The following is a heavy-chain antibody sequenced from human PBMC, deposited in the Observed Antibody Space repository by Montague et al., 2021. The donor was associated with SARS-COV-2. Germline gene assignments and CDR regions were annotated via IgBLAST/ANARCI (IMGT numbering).Heavy chain of an antibody. V-gene: IGHV4-59*13. J-gene: IGHJ5*02. D-gene: IGHD3-16*02. CDR2: TYYSGVA. Sequence: SETLSLTCTVSGDSMRSSYWNWIRQPPGKGLEYIGYTYYSGVANSNPSLRSRVTISLDTSKNQFSLNLRSVTAADTAVYYCERSVVGGTYRHTRWFDPWGQGTLVTVSS. CDR1: GDSMRSSY. CDR3: ERSVVGGTYRHTRWFDP.